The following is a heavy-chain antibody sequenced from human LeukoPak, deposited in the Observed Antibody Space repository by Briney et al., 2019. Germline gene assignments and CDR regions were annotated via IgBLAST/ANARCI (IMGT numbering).Heavy chain of an antibody. Sequence: PSETLSLTCTVSGGSISSSSYYWGWIRQPPGKGLEWIGSIYYSGSTYYNPSLKSRVTISVDTSKNQFSLKLSSVTAADTAVYYCARLAGGYGSGSYYKSHSDYWGQGTLVTVSS. CDR1: GGSISSSSYY. J-gene: IGHJ4*02. CDR3: ARLAGGYGSGSYYKSHSDY. CDR2: IYYSGST. D-gene: IGHD3-10*01. V-gene: IGHV4-39*01.